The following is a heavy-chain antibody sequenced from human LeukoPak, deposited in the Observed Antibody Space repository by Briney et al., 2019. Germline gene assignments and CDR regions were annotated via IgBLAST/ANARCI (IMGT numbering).Heavy chain of an antibody. D-gene: IGHD2-2*01. Sequence: GGSLRLSCAASGFTFSSYGMHWVRQAPGKGLEWVAVIWYDGSNKYYADSVKGRFTISRDNSENTLYLQMNSLRAEDTAVYYCAKDSKPAAPDDYWGQGTLVTVSS. CDR2: IWYDGSNK. J-gene: IGHJ4*02. V-gene: IGHV3-33*06. CDR1: GFTFSSYG. CDR3: AKDSKPAAPDDY.